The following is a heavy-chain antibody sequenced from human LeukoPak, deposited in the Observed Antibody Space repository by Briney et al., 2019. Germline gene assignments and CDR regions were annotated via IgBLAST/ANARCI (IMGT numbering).Heavy chain of an antibody. CDR3: ARVGSSSNVEIDY. Sequence: SDTLSLPCTVSVGSISSSSYYWGWIRQPPGKGLAWIGYIYYSRSTNHNPSLKIRVTISVDTSKNQFSLKLSSATAADTAVYYCARVGSSSNVEIDYWGQGTLVTVSS. V-gene: IGHV4-61*05. CDR2: IYYSRST. J-gene: IGHJ4*02. D-gene: IGHD2-2*01. CDR1: VGSISSSSYY.